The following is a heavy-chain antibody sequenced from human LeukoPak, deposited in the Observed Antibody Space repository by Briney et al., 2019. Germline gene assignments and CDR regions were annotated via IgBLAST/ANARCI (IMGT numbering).Heavy chain of an antibody. Sequence: GGSLRLSCAASGFTFDDYAMHWDRQAPGKGLEWVSGISWNSGSIGYADSVKGRFTISRDNAKSSLYLQMNSLRAEDMALYYCAKDKAYSSSYTFDYWGQGTLVTVSS. CDR3: AKDKAYSSSYTFDY. CDR1: GFTFDDYA. D-gene: IGHD6-13*01. V-gene: IGHV3-9*03. J-gene: IGHJ4*02. CDR2: ISWNSGSI.